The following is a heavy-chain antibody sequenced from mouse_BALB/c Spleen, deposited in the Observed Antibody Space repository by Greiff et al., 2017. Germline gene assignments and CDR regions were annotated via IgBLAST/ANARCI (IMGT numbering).Heavy chain of an antibody. CDR2: ISSGGGST. CDR1: GFAFSSYD. J-gene: IGHJ1*01. V-gene: IGHV5-12-1*01. CDR3: ARHPYGLYWYFDV. Sequence: EVQRVESGGGLVKPGGSLKLSCAASGFAFSSYDMSWVRQTPEKRLEWVAYISSGGGSTYYPDTVKGRFTISRDNAKNTLYLQMSSLKSEDTAMYYCARHPYGLYWYFDVWGAGTTVTVSS. D-gene: IGHD1-2*01.